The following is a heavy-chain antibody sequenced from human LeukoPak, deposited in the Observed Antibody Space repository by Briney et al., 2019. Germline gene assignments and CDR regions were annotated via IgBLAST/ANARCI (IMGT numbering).Heavy chain of an antibody. CDR3: AREEYYYDSSGRGLDY. J-gene: IGHJ4*02. CDR1: GGSISSYY. V-gene: IGHV4-59*12. CDR2: IYYSGST. D-gene: IGHD3-22*01. Sequence: SETLSLTCTDSGGSISSYYWSWIRQPPGKGLEWIGYIYYSGSTNYNPSLKSRVTISVDTSKNQFSLKLSSVTAADTAVYYCAREEYYYDSSGRGLDYWGPGTLVTVSS.